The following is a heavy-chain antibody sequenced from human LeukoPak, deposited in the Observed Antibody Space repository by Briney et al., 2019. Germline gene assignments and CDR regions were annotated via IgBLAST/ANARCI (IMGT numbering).Heavy chain of an antibody. D-gene: IGHD1-26*01. CDR3: ARERSRHSGSYNS. V-gene: IGHV4-31*03. Sequence: SETLSLTCTVSGGSISSGGYYWSWIRQHPGKGLEWIGYIYYSGSTNNNPSLKSRVTISVDRSKNQFSLKLSSVTAADTAVYYCARERSRHSGSYNSWGQGTLVTVSS. J-gene: IGHJ4*02. CDR1: GGSISSGGYY. CDR2: IYYSGST.